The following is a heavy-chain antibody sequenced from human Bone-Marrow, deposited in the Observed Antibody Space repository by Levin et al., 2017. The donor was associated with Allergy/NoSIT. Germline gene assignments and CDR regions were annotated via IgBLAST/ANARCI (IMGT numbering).Heavy chain of an antibody. D-gene: IGHD3-3*01. CDR1: GLNFRSHW. CDR3: AGNTIFGVGVMDV. CDR2: IDEDGSGT. Sequence: AGGSLRLSCTVSGLNFRSHWMHWVRQAPGKGLVWVSRIDEDGSGTVYADSVKGRFTISRDNAKNTLYLQMHSLTDADTAVYYCAGNTIFGVGVMDVWGQGTTVTVSS. J-gene: IGHJ6*02. V-gene: IGHV3-74*01.